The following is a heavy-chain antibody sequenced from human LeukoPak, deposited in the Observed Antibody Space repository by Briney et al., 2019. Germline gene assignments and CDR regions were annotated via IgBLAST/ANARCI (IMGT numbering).Heavy chain of an antibody. Sequence: PSETLSLTCSVSGGSISSSSYYWGWIRQPPGKGLEWIGSIYYSGNTYYNPSLKSRVTISVDTSKNQFSLKLNSVTAADTAVYYCARLRLQWGLDYWGQGTLVTVSS. CDR2: IYYSGNT. CDR1: GGSISSSSYY. CDR3: ARLRLQWGLDY. J-gene: IGHJ4*02. V-gene: IGHV4-39*01. D-gene: IGHD5-24*01.